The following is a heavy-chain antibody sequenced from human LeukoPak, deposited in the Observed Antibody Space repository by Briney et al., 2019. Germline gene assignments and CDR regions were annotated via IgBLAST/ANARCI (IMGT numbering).Heavy chain of an antibody. Sequence: GGSLRLSCAASGLTFSSYAMSWVRQAPGKGLEWVSAISGSGGGTYYADSVKGRFTISRDNSKNTLHLQMDSLRAEDTAVYYCAKDGAYYLGEVYFDYWGQGTLVTVSS. D-gene: IGHD3-22*01. V-gene: IGHV3-23*01. CDR3: AKDGAYYLGEVYFDY. CDR2: ISGSGGGT. J-gene: IGHJ4*02. CDR1: GLTFSSYA.